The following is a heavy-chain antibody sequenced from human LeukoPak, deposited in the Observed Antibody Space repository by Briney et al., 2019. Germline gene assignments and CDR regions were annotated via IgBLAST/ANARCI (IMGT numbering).Heavy chain of an antibody. D-gene: IGHD1-7*01. CDR3: ASGITGTTGYFDY. J-gene: IGHJ4*02. Sequence: ASVKVSCKASGYTFTGYYMHWVRQAPGQGLEWMGRINPNGGGTNYAQKFQGRVTMTRDTSISTAYMELSRLRSDDTAVYYCASGITGTTGYFDYWGQGTLVTVSS. CDR2: INPNGGGT. CDR1: GYTFTGYY. V-gene: IGHV1-2*06.